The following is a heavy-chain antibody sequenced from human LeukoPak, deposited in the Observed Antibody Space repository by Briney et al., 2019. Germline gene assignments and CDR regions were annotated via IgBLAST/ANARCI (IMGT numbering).Heavy chain of an antibody. Sequence: SQTLSLTCAISGDSVSSNSAAWNWIRQSPSRGLEWLGRTYYRSKWYNDYAVSLKSRITINPDTSKNQFSLQLNSVTPEDTAVYYCASSSRAPYYYGSGSFDYWGQGTLVTVSS. CDR3: ASSSRAPYYYGSGSFDY. D-gene: IGHD3-10*01. CDR1: GDSVSSNSAA. V-gene: IGHV6-1*01. CDR2: TYYRSKWYN. J-gene: IGHJ4*02.